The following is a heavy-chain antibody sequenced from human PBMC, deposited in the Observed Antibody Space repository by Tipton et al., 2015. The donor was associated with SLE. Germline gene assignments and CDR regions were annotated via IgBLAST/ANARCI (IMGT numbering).Heavy chain of an antibody. Sequence: TLSLTCTVSGDSISSTDYYWSWIRLPAGKGLEWIGRIYTSGSTNSNPSLKSRVTMSVDTSKNQLSLRLSSVTAADTAVYYCARAEFSSNWYMYWHFDLWGRGTLVTVSS. V-gene: IGHV4-61*02. D-gene: IGHD6-13*01. CDR3: ARAEFSSNWYMYWHFDL. J-gene: IGHJ2*01. CDR2: IYTSGST. CDR1: GDSISSTDYY.